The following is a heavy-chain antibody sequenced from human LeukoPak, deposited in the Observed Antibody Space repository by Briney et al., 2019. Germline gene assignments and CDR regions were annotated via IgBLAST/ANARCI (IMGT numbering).Heavy chain of an antibody. J-gene: IGHJ4*02. Sequence: PSETLSLTCTVSAGSISSYYWSWIRQPPGKGLEWIGYIYYSGSTNYNPSLKSRVTISVDTSKNQFSLKLSSVTAADTAVYYCARGLSGDWGQGTLVTVSS. V-gene: IGHV4-59*01. CDR1: AGSISSYY. D-gene: IGHD1-26*01. CDR3: ARGLSGD. CDR2: IYYSGST.